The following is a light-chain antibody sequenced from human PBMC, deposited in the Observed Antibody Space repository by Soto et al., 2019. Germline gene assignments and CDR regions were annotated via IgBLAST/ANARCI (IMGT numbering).Light chain of an antibody. J-gene: IGLJ1*01. CDR1: SSDVGSYNL. CDR2: GVN. V-gene: IGLV2-23*02. Sequence: QSVLTQPASVSGSPGQSITISCTGTSSDVGSYNLVSWYQQHPGKAPKLMIYGVNKRTSGVSNRFSGSKSGNTASLTISGLQAEDEADYYCCSYAGISTFYVFGTGTKLTVL. CDR3: CSYAGISTFYV.